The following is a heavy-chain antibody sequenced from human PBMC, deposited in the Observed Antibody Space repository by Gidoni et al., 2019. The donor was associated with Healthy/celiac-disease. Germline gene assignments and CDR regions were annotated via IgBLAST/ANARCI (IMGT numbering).Heavy chain of an antibody. V-gene: IGHV4-59*08. J-gene: IGHJ5*02. CDR2: IYYSGCT. Sequence: QVQLQESGPGPVKPSETLSLTCTASGGSTSSYYWSWIRQPPVKGLEWIGYIYYSGCTNYNPSLKSRVTISVDTSKNQFSLKLSSVTAADTAVYYCARGYCSGGSCYVGWFDPWGQGTLVTVSS. CDR3: ARGYCSGGSCYVGWFDP. CDR1: GGSTSSYY. D-gene: IGHD2-15*01.